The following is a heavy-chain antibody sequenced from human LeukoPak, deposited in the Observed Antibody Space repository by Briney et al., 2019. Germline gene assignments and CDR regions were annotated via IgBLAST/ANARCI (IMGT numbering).Heavy chain of an antibody. D-gene: IGHD3-9*01. CDR3: ARNAYDILTGYQIPGDY. CDR1: GGSISSSSYY. Sequence: SETLSLTCTVSGGSISSSSYYWGWIRQPPGKGLEWIGSIYYSGSTYYNPSLKSRVTISVDTSKNQFSLKLSSVTAADTAVYYCARNAYDILTGYQIPGDYWGQGTLVTVSS. J-gene: IGHJ4*02. V-gene: IGHV4-39*07. CDR2: IYYSGST.